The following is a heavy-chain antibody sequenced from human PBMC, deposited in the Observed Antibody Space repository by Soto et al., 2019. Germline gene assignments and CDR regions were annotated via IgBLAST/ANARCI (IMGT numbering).Heavy chain of an antibody. Sequence: EVQLLESGGGLVQPGGSLRLSCAASGFTFSTYAMSWVRQAPGKGLEWVSAISSRGDSTYYAASMKGRFTVSRDNSKNTLYLQMNSLRVEDTAVYYCARGGPFYEMLTAYYGKYHFDYWGQGTLVTVSS. CDR1: GFTFSTYA. J-gene: IGHJ4*02. D-gene: IGHD3-9*01. V-gene: IGHV3-23*01. CDR3: ARGGPFYEMLTAYYGKYHFDY. CDR2: ISSRGDST.